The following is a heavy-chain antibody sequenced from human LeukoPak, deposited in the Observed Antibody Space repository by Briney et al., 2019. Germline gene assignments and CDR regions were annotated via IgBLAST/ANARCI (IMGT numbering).Heavy chain of an antibody. CDR3: ARDSNHADFNV. CDR1: GFTFSSYS. CDR2: ISSSSSYI. Sequence: PGGSLRLSCAASGFTFSSYSMNWVRQAPGKGLEWVSSISSSSSYIYYADSVKGRFTISRDNAKNSLFLQMNSLRAEDTAVYYCARDSNHADFNVWGKGTTVTVSS. J-gene: IGHJ6*04. D-gene: IGHD3-3*01. V-gene: IGHV3-21*01.